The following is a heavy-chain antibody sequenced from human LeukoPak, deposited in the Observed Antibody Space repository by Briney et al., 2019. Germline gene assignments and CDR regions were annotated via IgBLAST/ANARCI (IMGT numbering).Heavy chain of an antibody. Sequence: SETLSLTCTVSGGSISSYYWSWIRQPPGKGLEWIGTIYHRGNTYYNPSLMSRVTISLDTSKNQFSLRLTSVTAADTALYYCAREVESWFGDLLSYFDSWGQGTQVTVSS. D-gene: IGHD3-10*01. CDR3: AREVESWFGDLLSYFDS. CDR2: IYHRGNT. V-gene: IGHV4-59*04. J-gene: IGHJ4*02. CDR1: GGSISSYY.